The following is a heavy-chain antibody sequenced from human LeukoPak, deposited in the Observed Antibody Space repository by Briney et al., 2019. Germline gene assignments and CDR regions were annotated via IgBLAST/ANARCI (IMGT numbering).Heavy chain of an antibody. CDR1: GFTFSSYG. V-gene: IGHV3-33*01. CDR3: AREILYSYGYGPLDY. J-gene: IGHJ4*02. D-gene: IGHD5-18*01. Sequence: GGSLRLSCAASGFTFSSYGMHWVRQAPGKGLEWVAVIWYDGSNKYYADSVKGRFTISRDNSKHTLYLQMNSLRAEDTAVYYCAREILYSYGYGPLDYWGQGTLVTVSS. CDR2: IWYDGSNK.